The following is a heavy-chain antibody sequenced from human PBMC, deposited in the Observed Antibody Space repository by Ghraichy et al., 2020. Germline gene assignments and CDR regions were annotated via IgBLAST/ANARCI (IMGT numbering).Heavy chain of an antibody. CDR2: IYSGGST. V-gene: IGHV3-53*01. D-gene: IGHD4-23*01. CDR3: ARDLGGNSDY. Sequence: GGSLTLSCAASGFTVSSNYMSWVRQAPGKGLEWVSVIYSGGSTYYADSVKGRFTISRDNSKNTLYLQMNSLRAEDTAVYYCARDLGGNSDYWGQGTLVTVSS. J-gene: IGHJ4*02. CDR1: GFTVSSNY.